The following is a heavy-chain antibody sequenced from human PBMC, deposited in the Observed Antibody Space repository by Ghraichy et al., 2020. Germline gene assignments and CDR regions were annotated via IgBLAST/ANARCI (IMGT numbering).Heavy chain of an antibody. Sequence: GGSLRLSCAASGFTFSSYSMNSVRQAPGKGLEWVSSISSSSSYIYYADSVKGRFTISRDNAKNSLYLQMNSLRAEDTAVYYCARVLRPLYNWNGGDAFDIWGQGTMVTVSS. J-gene: IGHJ3*02. D-gene: IGHD1-20*01. CDR3: ARVLRPLYNWNGGDAFDI. CDR2: ISSSSSYI. V-gene: IGHV3-21*01. CDR1: GFTFSSYS.